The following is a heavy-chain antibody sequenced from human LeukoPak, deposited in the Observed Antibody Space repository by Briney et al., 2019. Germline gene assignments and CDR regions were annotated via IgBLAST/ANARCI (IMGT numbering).Heavy chain of an antibody. CDR2: INPTGGST. J-gene: IGHJ4*02. D-gene: IGHD5-12*01. Sequence: ASVKVSCKASGYTFTSYYMHWVRQAPGQGLEWMGLINPTGGSTGYAQKFQGRVTMTRDTSISTAYMELSRLRSDDTAVYYCARDNIVATTLPFDYWGQGTLVTVSS. V-gene: IGHV1-2*06. CDR1: GYTFTSYY. CDR3: ARDNIVATTLPFDY.